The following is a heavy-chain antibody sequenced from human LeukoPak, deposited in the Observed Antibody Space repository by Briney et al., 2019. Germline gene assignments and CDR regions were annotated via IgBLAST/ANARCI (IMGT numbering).Heavy chain of an antibody. CDR3: ARRYSSSWQNWFDP. Sequence: GGSLRLSCAASGFTVSSNYMSWVRQAPGKGLEWVSVIYSGGSTYYADSVKGRFTISRDNSKNTLYLQMNSLRAEDTAVYYCARRYSSSWQNWFDPWGQGTLVTVSS. J-gene: IGHJ5*02. CDR2: IYSGGST. D-gene: IGHD6-13*01. CDR1: GFTVSSNY. V-gene: IGHV3-66*01.